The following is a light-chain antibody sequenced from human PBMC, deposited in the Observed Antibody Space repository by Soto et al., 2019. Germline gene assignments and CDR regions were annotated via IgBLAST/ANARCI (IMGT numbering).Light chain of an antibody. CDR1: SSNIGSGYD. Sequence: QSVLTQPPSVSGAPGQRVTISCTGSSSNIGSGYDVNWYQQLPGTAPKVLIYGDNNRPSGVPDRFSGSRSGTSASLAITGLQAEDEADYYCQSYDKSLSGTVVFGGGTKVTVL. CDR3: QSYDKSLSGTVV. V-gene: IGLV1-40*01. CDR2: GDN. J-gene: IGLJ2*01.